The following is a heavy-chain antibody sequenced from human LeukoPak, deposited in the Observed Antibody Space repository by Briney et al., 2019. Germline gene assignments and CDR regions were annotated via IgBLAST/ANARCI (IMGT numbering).Heavy chain of an antibody. Sequence: GASVKVSCKASGYTFTSYDINWVRQATGQGLEWMGIINPSGGSTSYAQKFQGRVAMTRDTSTSTVYMELSSLRSEDTAVYYCARAAIVGATSLPYYFDYWGQGTLVTVSS. CDR3: ARAAIVGATSLPYYFDY. CDR2: INPSGGST. V-gene: IGHV1-46*01. D-gene: IGHD1-26*01. J-gene: IGHJ4*02. CDR1: GYTFTSYD.